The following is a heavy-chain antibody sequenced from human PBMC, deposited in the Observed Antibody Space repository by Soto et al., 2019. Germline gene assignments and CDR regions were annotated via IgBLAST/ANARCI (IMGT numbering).Heavy chain of an antibody. D-gene: IGHD3-22*01. CDR1: GFTFSSYW. V-gene: IGHV3-7*01. J-gene: IGHJ5*02. CDR2: IKQDGSEK. CDR3: ARDYSAYYYDSSGYQNWFDP. Sequence: GGSLRLSCAASGFTFSSYWMSWVRQAPGKGLEWVANIKQDGSEKYYVDSVKGRFTISRDNAKNPLYLQMNSLRAEDTAVYYCARDYSAYYYDSSGYQNWFDPWGQGTLVTVSS.